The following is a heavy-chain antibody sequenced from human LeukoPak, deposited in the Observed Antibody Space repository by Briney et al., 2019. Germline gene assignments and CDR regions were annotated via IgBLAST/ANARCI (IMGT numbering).Heavy chain of an antibody. Sequence: PGGSLRLSCAASGFKFGDYSMSWVRQAPGKGLEGVSGIGGGSESIHYADSVKGRFRVSRDNSKSTLFLQMDSLRVEDTATYYCTKDEYFDFWSGSKSSGYWGQGTLVTVSS. CDR1: GFKFGDYS. V-gene: IGHV3-23*01. CDR2: IGGGSESI. CDR3: TKDEYFDFWSGSKSSGY. J-gene: IGHJ4*02. D-gene: IGHD3-3*01.